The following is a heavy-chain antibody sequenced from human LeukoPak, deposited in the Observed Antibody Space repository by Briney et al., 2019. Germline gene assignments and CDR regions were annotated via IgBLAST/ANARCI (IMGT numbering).Heavy chain of an antibody. V-gene: IGHV4-34*01. CDR3: ARGRVYYYDSSGYYRPWPYYYYYGMDV. Sequence: PSETLSLTCTLYGGSFSAYYWSWIRQTPGKGLEWIGEINQSGSANHNPSLKSRVTISVDTSKNQFSLKLSSVTAADTAVYYCARGRVYYYDSSGYYRPWPYYYYYGMDVWGQGTTVTVSS. CDR1: GGSFSAYY. J-gene: IGHJ6*02. CDR2: INQSGSA. D-gene: IGHD3-22*01.